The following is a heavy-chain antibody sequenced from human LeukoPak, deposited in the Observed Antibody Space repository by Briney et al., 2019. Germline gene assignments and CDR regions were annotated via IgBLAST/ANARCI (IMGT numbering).Heavy chain of an antibody. V-gene: IGHV4-30-4*08. D-gene: IGHD2-2*01. J-gene: IGHJ3*02. CDR3: ARVGSSTTLDAFDI. CDR1: GGPISSGDYY. Sequence: PSETLSLTCTVSGGPISSGDYYWRWIRQPPGKGLEWIGYIYYSGSTYYNPSLKSRVTISVDTSKNQFSLKLSSVTAADTAVYYCARVGSSTTLDAFDIWGQGTMVTVSS. CDR2: IYYSGST.